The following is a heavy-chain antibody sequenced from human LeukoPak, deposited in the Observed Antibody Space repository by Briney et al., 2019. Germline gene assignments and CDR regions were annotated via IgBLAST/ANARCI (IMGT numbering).Heavy chain of an antibody. V-gene: IGHV4-31*03. CDR3: ASGASYCSSTSCYLRGYSNYYFDY. CDR2: IYYSGST. Sequence: SETLSLTCTVSGGSISSGGYYWSWIRQHPGKSLEWIGYIYYSGSTYYNPSLKSRVTISVDTSKNQFSLKLSSVTAADTAVYYCASGASYCSSTSCYLRGYSNYYFDYRGQGTLVTVSS. J-gene: IGHJ4*02. D-gene: IGHD2-2*01. CDR1: GGSISSGGYY.